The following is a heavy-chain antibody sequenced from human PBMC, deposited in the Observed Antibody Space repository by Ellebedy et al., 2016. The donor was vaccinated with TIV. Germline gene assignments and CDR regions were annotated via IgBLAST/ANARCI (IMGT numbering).Heavy chain of an antibody. D-gene: IGHD2-2*01. J-gene: IGHJ5*02. CDR1: GGTFSSYG. CDR2: ISAYNGNT. V-gene: IGHV1-18*01. Sequence: AASVKVSCKASGGTFSSYGISWVRQAPGQGLEWMGWISAYNGNTNYAQKLQGRVTMTTDTSTSTAYMELRSLRSDDTAVYYCARKVIVVVPAAMYWFDPWGQGTLVTVSS. CDR3: ARKVIVVVPAAMYWFDP.